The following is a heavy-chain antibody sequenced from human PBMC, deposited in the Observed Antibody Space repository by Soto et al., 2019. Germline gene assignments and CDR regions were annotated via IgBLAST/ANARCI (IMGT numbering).Heavy chain of an antibody. CDR2: IHPGGQII. CDR1: GFTFSSSE. Sequence: EVRLVESGGGLVQPGGSLRLSCAASGFTFSSSEMYWVRQAPGKGLEWVSYIHPGGQIIFYADSVKGRFTISRDNAKNSVYLQMNNLRAEDTAVYYCARRGSSWGQGIMVTVSS. CDR3: ARRGSS. D-gene: IGHD2-2*01. J-gene: IGHJ3*01. V-gene: IGHV3-48*03.